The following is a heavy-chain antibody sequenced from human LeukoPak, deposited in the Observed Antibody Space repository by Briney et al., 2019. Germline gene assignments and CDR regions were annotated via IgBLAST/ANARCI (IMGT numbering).Heavy chain of an antibody. CDR3: AREWGTTLTSGSGFDY. D-gene: IGHD4-17*01. V-gene: IGHV3-21*01. Sequence: GGSLRLSCASSGFTFSSYSMNWVRQAPGKGLEWVSSISSSSSYIYYADSVKGRFTISIENAKNSLYLQMNSLRAEDTAVYYCAREWGTTLTSGSGFDYWGQGTLVTVSS. CDR2: ISSSSSYI. CDR1: GFTFSSYS. J-gene: IGHJ4*02.